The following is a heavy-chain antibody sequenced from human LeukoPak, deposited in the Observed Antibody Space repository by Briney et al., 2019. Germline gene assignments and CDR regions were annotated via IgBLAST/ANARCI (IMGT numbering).Heavy chain of an antibody. Sequence: PGGSLRLSCAASGFTFSNYWMTWVRQAPGKGLEWVANIRQDGSEKYYVDSVKGRFTISRDNAKNSLYLQMNSLRAEDTAVYYCAKEGSSSWSREGYFDYWGQGTLVTVSS. CDR3: AKEGSSSWSREGYFDY. D-gene: IGHD6-13*01. CDR1: GFTFSNYW. J-gene: IGHJ4*02. V-gene: IGHV3-7*01. CDR2: IRQDGSEK.